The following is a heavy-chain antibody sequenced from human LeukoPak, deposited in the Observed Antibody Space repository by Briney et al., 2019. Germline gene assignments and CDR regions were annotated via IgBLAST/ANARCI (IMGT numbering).Heavy chain of an antibody. CDR3: ARDRYDSYPMDV. V-gene: IGHV4-39*07. CDR1: GGSISGSDYY. D-gene: IGHD3-3*01. CDR2: ISYSGNA. Sequence: SETLSLTCTVSGGSISGSDYYWDWIRQPPGKELQWIGRISYSGNAYYNSSLKSRVTISVDTSKNQFSLKLSSVTAADTAVYYCARDRYDSYPMDVWGQGTTVTVSS. J-gene: IGHJ6*02.